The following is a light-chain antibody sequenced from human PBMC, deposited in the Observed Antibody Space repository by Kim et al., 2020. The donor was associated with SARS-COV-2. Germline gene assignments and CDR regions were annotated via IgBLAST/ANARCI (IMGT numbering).Light chain of an antibody. Sequence: DIQMTQFPSTLSASVGDRVTITCRASQSISRWLAWYQEKPGKAPKLLIYETSNLESGVPSRFSGSGSGTEFTLTISSLQPDDFAAYYCQQYDAFVTVGQGTRLEI. V-gene: IGKV1-5*03. CDR1: QSISRW. CDR3: QQYDAFVT. J-gene: IGKJ5*01. CDR2: ETS.